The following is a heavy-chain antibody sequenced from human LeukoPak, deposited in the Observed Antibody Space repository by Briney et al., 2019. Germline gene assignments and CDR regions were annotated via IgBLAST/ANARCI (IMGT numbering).Heavy chain of an antibody. J-gene: IGHJ6*03. CDR3: ARLKRGYSYGNYMDV. V-gene: IGHV4-38-2*01. CDR1: GYSISRGYY. D-gene: IGHD5-18*01. Sequence: PSETLSLTCAVSGYSISRGYYWGWIRQPPGKGLEWIGSIYHSGSTYYNPSLKSRVTISVDTSKNQFSLKLSSVTAADTAVYYCARLKRGYSYGNYMDVWGKGTTVTVSS. CDR2: IYHSGST.